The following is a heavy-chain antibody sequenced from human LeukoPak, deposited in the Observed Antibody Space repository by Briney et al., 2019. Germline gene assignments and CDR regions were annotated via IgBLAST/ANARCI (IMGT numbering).Heavy chain of an antibody. CDR3: ARDSPGYGGYSY. Sequence: GGSLRLSCTASGFTFSRYWMTWVRQAPGKGLEWVANIKEDGSAKYYVDSMKGRFTISRDNAKNSQYLQINSLRAEDTAVYYCARDSPGYGGYSYWGQGTLVTVSS. CDR2: IKEDGSAK. CDR1: GFTFSRYW. J-gene: IGHJ4*02. V-gene: IGHV3-7*04. D-gene: IGHD5-12*01.